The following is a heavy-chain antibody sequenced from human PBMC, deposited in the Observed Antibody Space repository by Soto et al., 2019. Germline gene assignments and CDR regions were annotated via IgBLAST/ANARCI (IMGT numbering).Heavy chain of an antibody. Sequence: SETLSLTCTVSGGSISSGGYYWSWIRQHPGKGLEWIGYIYYSGSTYYNPSLKSRVTISVDTSKNQFSLKLSSVTAADTAVYYCARKYPYGSGSYFDYWGQGTLVAVYS. J-gene: IGHJ4*02. CDR3: ARKYPYGSGSYFDY. V-gene: IGHV4-31*03. CDR1: GGSISSGGYY. CDR2: IYYSGST. D-gene: IGHD3-10*01.